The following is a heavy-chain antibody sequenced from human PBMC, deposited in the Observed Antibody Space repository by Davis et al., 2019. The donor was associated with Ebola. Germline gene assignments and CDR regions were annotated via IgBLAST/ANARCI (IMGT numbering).Heavy chain of an antibody. Sequence: SVKVSCKASGGTFSSYAISWVRQAPGQGLEWMGGIIPIFGTANYAQRFQGRVTITADESRTTAYMELSSLRSEDTAVYYCAKDRYYDNNPLYYESESWGQGTLVTVSS. CDR2: IIPIFGTA. D-gene: IGHD3-22*01. J-gene: IGHJ4*02. V-gene: IGHV1-69*13. CDR1: GGTFSSYA. CDR3: AKDRYYDNNPLYYESES.